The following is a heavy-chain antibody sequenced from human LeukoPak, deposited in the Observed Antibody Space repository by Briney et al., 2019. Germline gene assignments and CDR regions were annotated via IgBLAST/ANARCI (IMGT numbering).Heavy chain of an antibody. CDR1: GFTFSAYW. Sequence: GGSLRLSCAASGFTFSAYWMHWVRQSPGKGLVWVSRINSDGSSTDYADSVKGRFTISRDIAKSTLYLQMNSLRAEDTAVYYCAGVATTSSKWSLDYWGQGTLVTVSS. CDR3: AGVATTSSKWSLDY. D-gene: IGHD2-2*01. CDR2: INSDGSST. V-gene: IGHV3-74*01. J-gene: IGHJ4*02.